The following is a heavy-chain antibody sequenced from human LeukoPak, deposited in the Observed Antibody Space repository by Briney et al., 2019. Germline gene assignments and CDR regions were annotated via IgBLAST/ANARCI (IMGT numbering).Heavy chain of an antibody. J-gene: IGHJ2*01. CDR2: IGADSGDT. Sequence: ASVKVSCKASGYSLRNHGISWVRQAPGQGLEWMGWIGADSGDTHYAQKLQGRVTMTTDTSTNTAYMDLGSLRSDDTAVYYCARASSPRNWYFDLWGRGALVTVSS. V-gene: IGHV1-18*01. CDR1: GYSLRNHG. CDR3: ARASSPRNWYFDL.